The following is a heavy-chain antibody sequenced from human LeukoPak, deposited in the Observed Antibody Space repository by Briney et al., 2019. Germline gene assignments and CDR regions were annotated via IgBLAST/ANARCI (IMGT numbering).Heavy chain of an antibody. CDR2: ISSTDAGT. D-gene: IGHD1-26*01. CDR1: GFSLSSYA. Sequence: GGSLRLSCAASGFSLSSYAMSWVRQAPDKGLEWVSAISSTDAGTYHADSVRGRFTISRDSSKNSLYLQMNSLRAGDTAVYYCARVGIVGANHDAFDIWGQGTMVTVSS. CDR3: ARVGIVGANHDAFDI. J-gene: IGHJ3*02. V-gene: IGHV3-23*01.